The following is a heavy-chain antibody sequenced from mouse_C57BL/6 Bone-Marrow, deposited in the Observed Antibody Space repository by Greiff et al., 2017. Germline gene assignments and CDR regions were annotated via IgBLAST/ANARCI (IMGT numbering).Heavy chain of an antibody. V-gene: IGHV2-6-1*01. CDR3: ARQGVITTLRRNYAMDY. D-gene: IGHD2-4*01. CDR1: GFSLTSYG. CDR2: IWSDGST. J-gene: IGHJ4*01. Sequence: QVQLKESGPGLVAPSQSLSITCTVSGFSLTSYGVHWVRQPPGKGLEWLVVIWSDGSTTYNSALKSRLSISKDNSKSQVFLKMNSLQTDDTAMYYCARQGVITTLRRNYAMDYWGQGTSVTVSS.